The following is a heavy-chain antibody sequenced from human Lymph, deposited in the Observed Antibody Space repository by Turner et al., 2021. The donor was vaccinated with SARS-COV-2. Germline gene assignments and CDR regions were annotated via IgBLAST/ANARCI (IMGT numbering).Heavy chain of an antibody. D-gene: IGHD3-22*01. Sequence: EVQLLESGGGLVQPGGSLRLSCAASGFTFSSYAMSWVRQAPGKGVEWVSVISGSGGSTYYADSVKGRFTISRDNSKTTLYLQMNSLRAEDTAVYYCAKNEMAMIVVVITLFDYWGQGTLVTVSS. CDR3: AKNEMAMIVVVITLFDY. CDR1: GFTFSSYA. V-gene: IGHV3-23*01. J-gene: IGHJ4*02. CDR2: ISGSGGST.